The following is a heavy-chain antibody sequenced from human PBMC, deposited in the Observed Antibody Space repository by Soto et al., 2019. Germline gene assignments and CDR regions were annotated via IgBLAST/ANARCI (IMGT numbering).Heavy chain of an antibody. D-gene: IGHD3-22*01. Sequence: GASVKVSCKASGSTFTGYYMHWVRQAPGQGLEWMGWINPNSGGTNYAQKFQGRVTMTRDTSISTAYMELSRLRFDDTAVYYCARDYPPDCYDSSGYYFGGWFGLWGQGTLVTVSS. V-gene: IGHV1-2*02. CDR2: INPNSGGT. CDR1: GSTFTGYY. CDR3: ARDYPPDCYDSSGYYFGGWFGL. J-gene: IGHJ5*02.